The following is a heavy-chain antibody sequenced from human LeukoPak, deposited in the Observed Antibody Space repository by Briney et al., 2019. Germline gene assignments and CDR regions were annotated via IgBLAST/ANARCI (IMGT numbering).Heavy chain of an antibody. D-gene: IGHD6-13*01. V-gene: IGHV3-23*01. CDR3: ARVASSSWYDY. Sequence: GGSLRLSCAASVFTFDNDAMAWVRQAPGKGLEWVSAISSNADHTFYADSVKGRFTISRDNSKNTLYLQMNSLRAEDTAVYYCARVASSSWYDYWGQGTLVTVSS. CDR1: VFTFDNDA. J-gene: IGHJ4*02. CDR2: ISSNADHT.